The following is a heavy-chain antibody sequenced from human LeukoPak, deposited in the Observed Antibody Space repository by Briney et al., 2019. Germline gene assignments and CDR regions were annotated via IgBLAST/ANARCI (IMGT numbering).Heavy chain of an antibody. J-gene: IGHJ4*02. CDR1: GFTFSLYS. CDR3: AGGYSYGPDVFDY. CDR2: ISSSSRSM. V-gene: IGHV3-21*01. Sequence: GGSLRLSCAASGFTFSLYSMNWVRQAPGKGLEWISSISSSSRSMYYTDSVKGRFTISRDNSKNTLYLQMNSLRAEDTAVYYCAGGYSYGPDVFDYWGQGTLVTVSS. D-gene: IGHD5-18*01.